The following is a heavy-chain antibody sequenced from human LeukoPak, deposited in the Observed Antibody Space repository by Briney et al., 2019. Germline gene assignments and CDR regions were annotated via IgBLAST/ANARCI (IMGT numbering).Heavy chain of an antibody. CDR2: IYTSENT. CDR1: GGSISSGSYY. V-gene: IGHV4-61*02. J-gene: IGHJ4*02. CDR3: TRGTGLLPDY. D-gene: IGHD7-27*01. Sequence: PSETLSLTCTVSGGSISSGSYYWSWIRQPAGKGLEWIGRIYTSENTNYNPSLKSRFTISLDTSKNLFSLKLSSVTAADTAVYYCTRGTGLLPDYWGQGTLVTVSS.